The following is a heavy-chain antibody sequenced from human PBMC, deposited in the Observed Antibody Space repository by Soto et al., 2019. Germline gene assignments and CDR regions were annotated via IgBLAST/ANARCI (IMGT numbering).Heavy chain of an antibody. CDR1: GFTFSSNT. Sequence: GGSLRLSCAASGFTFSSNTINWVRQAPGKGLEWVSSISTTSRYIYYGDSVKGRFTISRDNAKNSLYLQMNSLRAEDTAVYYCAKDREEAVGPGAFDIWGQGTMVTVSS. CDR2: ISTTSRYI. CDR3: AKDREEAVGPGAFDI. V-gene: IGHV3-21*01. J-gene: IGHJ3*02. D-gene: IGHD6-13*01.